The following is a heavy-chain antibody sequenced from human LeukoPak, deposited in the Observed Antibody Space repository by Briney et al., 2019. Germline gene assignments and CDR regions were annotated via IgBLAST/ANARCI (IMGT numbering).Heavy chain of an antibody. CDR2: ISSSSSYI. Sequence: PGGSLSLSCAASGFTFSSYRMNWLHQAPRKGLAGVSSISSSSSYIYYADSVKGRFTISRDNAKNSLYLQMNSLRAEDTAVYYCARVYSSSRGFDYWGQGTLVTVSS. CDR3: ARVYSSSRGFDY. D-gene: IGHD6-6*01. J-gene: IGHJ4*02. V-gene: IGHV3-21*01. CDR1: GFTFSSYR.